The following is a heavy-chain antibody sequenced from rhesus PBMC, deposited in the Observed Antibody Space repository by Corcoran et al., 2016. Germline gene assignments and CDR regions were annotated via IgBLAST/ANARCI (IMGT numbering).Heavy chain of an antibody. J-gene: IGHJ4*01. CDR2: IYGRSGNT. D-gene: IGHD3-16*01. V-gene: IGHV4S7*01. Sequence: QVQLQESGPGLVKPSETLSLTCGVSGGSISSGYGWSWIRQPPGKGLEWIGYIYGRSGNTYYNPSLKSRVTISKDTSKNQFSLTLSAVTAADTAVYYCARNPPGDYSGSYSFDYWGQGVLVTVSS. CDR1: GGSISSGYG. CDR3: ARNPPGDYSGSYSFDY.